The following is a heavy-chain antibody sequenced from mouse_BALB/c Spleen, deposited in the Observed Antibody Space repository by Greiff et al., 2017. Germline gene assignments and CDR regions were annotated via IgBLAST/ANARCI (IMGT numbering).Heavy chain of an antibody. Sequence: VQLQQSAAELARPGASVKMSCKASGYTFTSYTMHWVKQRPGQGLEWIGYINPSSGYTEYNQKFKDKTTLTADKSSSTAYMQLSSLTSEDSAVYYCARLRGSSYDFAYWGQGTLVTVSA. CDR1: GYTFTSYT. CDR3: ARLRGSSYDFAY. J-gene: IGHJ3*01. CDR2: INPSSGYT. D-gene: IGHD1-1*01. V-gene: IGHV1-4*02.